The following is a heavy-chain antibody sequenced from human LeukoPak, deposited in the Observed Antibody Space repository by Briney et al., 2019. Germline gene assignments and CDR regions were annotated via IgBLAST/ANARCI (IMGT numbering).Heavy chain of an antibody. D-gene: IGHD2-15*01. Sequence: RTGGSLRLSCAASGFTFDDYGMSWVRQAPGKGLEWVSGINWNGGSTGYADSVKGRFTISRDNAKNSLYLQMNSLRAEDTALYYCARTDALYCSGGSCYSGYFDYWGQGTLVTVSS. CDR1: GFTFDDYG. J-gene: IGHJ4*02. CDR3: ARTDALYCSGGSCYSGYFDY. V-gene: IGHV3-20*04. CDR2: INWNGGST.